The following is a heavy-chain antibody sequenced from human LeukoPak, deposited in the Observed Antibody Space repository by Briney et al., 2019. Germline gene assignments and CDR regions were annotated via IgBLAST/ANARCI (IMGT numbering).Heavy chain of an antibody. D-gene: IGHD6-13*01. V-gene: IGHV3-74*01. CDR1: GFTFSSYW. CDR3: AREIGSAARGR. Sequence: GGSLRLSCAASGFTFSSYWMHWVRQAPGKGLVWVSLIKSDGSSTSYADSVKGRFTISRDNAKNSLYLQMNSLRAEDTAVYYCAREIGSAARGRWGQGTLVTVSS. J-gene: IGHJ4*02. CDR2: IKSDGSST.